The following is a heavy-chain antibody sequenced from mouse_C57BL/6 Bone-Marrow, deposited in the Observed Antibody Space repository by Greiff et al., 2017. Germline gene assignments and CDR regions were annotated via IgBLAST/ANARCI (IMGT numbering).Heavy chain of an antibody. D-gene: IGHD2-4*01. J-gene: IGHJ3*01. CDR1: CYSITSCYY. Sequence: ASGPGLVKPSQSLSLTCSVTCYSITSCYYWNWIRQFPGNKLEWMGYLSYDGSNNSNPSLENRISITRDTSKNQFFLKVNSVTTEDTATYYCANDYRGCAYGGQGTLVTVSA. V-gene: IGHV3-6*01. CDR3: ANDYRGCAY. CDR2: LSYDGSN.